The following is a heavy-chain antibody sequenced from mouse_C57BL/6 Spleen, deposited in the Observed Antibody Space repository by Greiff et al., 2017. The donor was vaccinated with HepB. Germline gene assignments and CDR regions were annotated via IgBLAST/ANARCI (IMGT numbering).Heavy chain of an antibody. J-gene: IGHJ1*03. D-gene: IGHD1-1*01. CDR1: GFTFSSYA. CDR2: ISSGGDYI. CDR3: TREPITTVDYWYFDV. V-gene: IGHV5-9-1*02. Sequence: EVQRVESGEGLVKPGGSLKLSCAASGFTFSSYAMSWVRQTPEKRLEWVAYISSGGDYIYYADTVKGRFTISRDNARNTLYLQMSSLKSEDTAMYYCTREPITTVDYWYFDVWGTGTTVTVSS.